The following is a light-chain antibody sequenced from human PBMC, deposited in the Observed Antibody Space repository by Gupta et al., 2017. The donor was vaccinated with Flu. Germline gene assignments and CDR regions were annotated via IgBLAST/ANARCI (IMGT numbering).Light chain of an antibody. CDR3: QQYGSSPRT. CDR2: GAS. CDR1: QSVSSSY. V-gene: IGKV3-20*01. J-gene: IGKJ1*01. Sequence: GTRSLSPGERATLSCRASQSVSSSYLAWYQQKPGQAPRLLIYGASSRATGIPDRFSGSGSGTDFTLTISRLEPEDLAVYYCQQYGSSPRTFGQGTKVEIK.